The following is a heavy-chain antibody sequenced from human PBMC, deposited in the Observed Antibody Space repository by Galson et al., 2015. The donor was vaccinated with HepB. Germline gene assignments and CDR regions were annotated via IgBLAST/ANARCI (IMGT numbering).Heavy chain of an antibody. CDR2: ISSSGSTI. CDR1: GFTFSNYE. D-gene: IGHD2-2*01. Sequence: SLRLSCAASGFTFSNYEMNWVRQAPGKGLEWVSYISSSGSTIYYADSVKGRFTISRDNAKNSLYLQMNSLRAEDTAVYYCAREGYCSSTSCYARGWASMDVWGQGTTVTVSS. J-gene: IGHJ6*02. V-gene: IGHV3-48*03. CDR3: AREGYCSSTSCYARGWASMDV.